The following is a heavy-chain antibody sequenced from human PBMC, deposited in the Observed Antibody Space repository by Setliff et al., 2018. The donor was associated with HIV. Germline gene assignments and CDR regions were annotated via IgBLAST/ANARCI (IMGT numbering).Heavy chain of an antibody. Sequence: SETLSLTCTVSGYSISSGYYWGWIRQPPGKGLEWIANINHGGSTNYNPSLKSRVTISVDTSKNQFSLKLSSVTAADTAVYYCARDSYYGSGSYYNGLGYWGQGTLVTVSS. D-gene: IGHD3-10*01. CDR1: GYSISSGYY. CDR3: ARDSYYGSGSYYNGLGY. CDR2: INHGGST. J-gene: IGHJ4*02. V-gene: IGHV4-38-2*02.